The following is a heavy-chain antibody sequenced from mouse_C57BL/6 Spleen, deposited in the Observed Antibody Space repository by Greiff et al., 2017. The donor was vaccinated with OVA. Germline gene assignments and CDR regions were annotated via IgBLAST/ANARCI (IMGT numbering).Heavy chain of an antibody. J-gene: IGHJ2*01. Sequence: VQLQQSGPVLVKPGASVKMSCKASGYTFTDYYMNWVKQSHGKSLEWIGVINPYNGGTSYNQKFKGKATLTVDKSSSTAYMELNSLTSEDSAVYYCDYYGSSPYYFDYWGQGTTLTVSS. V-gene: IGHV1-19*01. D-gene: IGHD1-1*01. CDR2: INPYNGGT. CDR3: DYYGSSPYYFDY. CDR1: GYTFTDYY.